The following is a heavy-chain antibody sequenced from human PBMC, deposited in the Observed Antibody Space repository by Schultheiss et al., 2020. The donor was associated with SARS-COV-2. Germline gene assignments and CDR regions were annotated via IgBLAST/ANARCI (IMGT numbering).Heavy chain of an antibody. J-gene: IGHJ2*01. CDR1: GGSISSYY. V-gene: IGHV4-59*01. Sequence: SQTLSLTCTVSGGSISSYYWSWIRQPPGKGLEWIGEIKHSGSTNYNPSLKSRVTMSVDTSKNQFSLKLSSVTAADTAVYYCARERRMTTVVTSWYFDLWGRGTLVTVSS. CDR3: ARERRMTTVVTSWYFDL. CDR2: IKHSGST. D-gene: IGHD4-23*01.